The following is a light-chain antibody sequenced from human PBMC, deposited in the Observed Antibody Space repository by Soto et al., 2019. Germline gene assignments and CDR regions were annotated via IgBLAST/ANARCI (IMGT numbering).Light chain of an antibody. CDR3: SSYAGSNNFV. J-gene: IGLJ1*01. CDR1: SSDVGGYNY. V-gene: IGLV2-14*01. Sequence: QSALTQPASVSGSPGQSITISCTGTSSDVGGYNYVSWYQQHPGKAPKLMIHEVSTRPSGVSNRFSGSKSANTASLTISGLQAEDEADYYCSSYAGSNNFVFGTGTKLTVL. CDR2: EVS.